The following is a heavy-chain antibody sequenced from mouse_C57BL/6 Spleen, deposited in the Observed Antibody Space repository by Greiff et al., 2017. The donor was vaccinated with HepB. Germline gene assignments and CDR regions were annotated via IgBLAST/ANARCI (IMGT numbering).Heavy chain of an antibody. CDR3: AKPYYSNQGAMDY. J-gene: IGHJ4*01. V-gene: IGHV2-5*01. Sequence: QVQLKESGPGLVQPSQSLSITCTVSGFSLTSYGVHWVRQSPGKGLEWLGVIWRGGSTDYNAAFMSRLSITKDNSKSQVFFKMNSLQADDTAIYYCAKPYYSNQGAMDYWGQGTSVTVSS. CDR2: IWRGGST. D-gene: IGHD2-5*01. CDR1: GFSLTSYG.